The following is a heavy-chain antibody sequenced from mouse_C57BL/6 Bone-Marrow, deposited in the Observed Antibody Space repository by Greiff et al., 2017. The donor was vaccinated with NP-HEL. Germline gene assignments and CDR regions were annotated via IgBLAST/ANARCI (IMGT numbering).Heavy chain of an antibody. J-gene: IGHJ4*01. Sequence: QVQLQQPGAELVKPGASVKLSCKASGYTFTSYWMQWVKQRPGQGLEWIGEIDPSDSYTNYNQKFKGKATLTVDTSSSTAYMQLSSLTSEDPAVYYCARSGQKYYCGSSPVGDYWGQGTSVTVSS. V-gene: IGHV1-50*01. CDR1: GYTFTSYW. CDR3: ARSGQKYYCGSSPVGDY. CDR2: IDPSDSYT. D-gene: IGHD1-1*01.